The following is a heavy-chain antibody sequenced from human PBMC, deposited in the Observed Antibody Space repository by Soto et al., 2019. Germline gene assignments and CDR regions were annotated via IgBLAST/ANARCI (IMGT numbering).Heavy chain of an antibody. CDR1: GYTFSTYW. CDR2: IYPSDSDT. Sequence: GESLKISCKGSGYTFSTYWIAWVRQMPGKGLEWMGLIYPSDSDTKYSPAFQGQVTISADKSINTVYLQWTSLEASDSGMYYCARKFAPEFFDSWGQGTLVTVS. V-gene: IGHV5-51*01. CDR3: ARKFAPEFFDS. D-gene: IGHD3-10*01. J-gene: IGHJ4*02.